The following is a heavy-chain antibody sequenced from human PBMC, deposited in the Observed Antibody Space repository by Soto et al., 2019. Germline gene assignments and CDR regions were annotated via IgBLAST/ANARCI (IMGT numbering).Heavy chain of an antibody. J-gene: IGHJ4*01. D-gene: IGHD6-13*01. Sequence: GASVKVSCKASGFRFTNSGVQWVRQARGQRLEWIGWIVVGSGNTKYAQKFQERVTITRDMSTSTAYMELSSLRSEDTAVYYCAAVIAAAGTRLDYWG. V-gene: IGHV1-58*01. CDR2: IVVGSGNT. CDR1: GFRFTNSG. CDR3: AAVIAAAGTRLDY.